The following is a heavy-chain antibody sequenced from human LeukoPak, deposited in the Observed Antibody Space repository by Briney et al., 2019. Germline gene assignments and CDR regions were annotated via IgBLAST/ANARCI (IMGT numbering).Heavy chain of an antibody. D-gene: IGHD3-10*01. Sequence: ASVKVSCKASGYTFTSYGIHGVRPPPGQGREWMGWISVYSGITHYAQILRGTVTVTAARSTSIGYMELRSLRSDDSAVYYCARGPPVFTVSRGDYWGQGTLVTVSS. CDR2: ISVYSGIT. V-gene: IGHV1-18*01. CDR1: GYTFTSYG. CDR3: ARGPPVFTVSRGDY. J-gene: IGHJ4*02.